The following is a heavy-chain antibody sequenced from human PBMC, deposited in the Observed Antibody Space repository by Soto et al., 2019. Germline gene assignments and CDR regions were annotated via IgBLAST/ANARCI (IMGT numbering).Heavy chain of an antibody. J-gene: IGHJ3*02. CDR3: ASPTRNCSSTSCPTTTNAFDI. CDR2: IIPILGIA. Sequence: QVQLVQSGAEVKKPGSSVKVSCKASGGTFRSYTISWVRQAPGQGLEWMGRIIPILGIANYAQKFQGRVTITADKSTSTAYMELSSLRSEDTAVYYCASPTRNCSSTSCPTTTNAFDIWGQGTMVTVSS. D-gene: IGHD2-2*01. CDR1: GGTFRSYT. V-gene: IGHV1-69*02.